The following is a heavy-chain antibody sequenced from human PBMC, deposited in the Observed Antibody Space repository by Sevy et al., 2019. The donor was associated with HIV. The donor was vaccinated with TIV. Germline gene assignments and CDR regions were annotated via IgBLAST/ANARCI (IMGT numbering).Heavy chain of an antibody. D-gene: IGHD3-3*01. CDR2: IYYSGST. Sequence: SETLSLTCTVSGGSISSSSYYWGWIRQPPGKGLEWIGSIYYSGSTYYNPSLKGRVTISVDTSKNQFSLKLSSVTAADTAVYYCARGHDFWSGYYTLFGYWGQGTLVTVSS. CDR1: GGSISSSSYY. V-gene: IGHV4-39*01. J-gene: IGHJ4*02. CDR3: ARGHDFWSGYYTLFGY.